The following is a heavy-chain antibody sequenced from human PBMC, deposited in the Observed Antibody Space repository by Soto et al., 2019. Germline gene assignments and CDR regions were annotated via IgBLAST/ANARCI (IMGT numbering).Heavy chain of an antibody. CDR2: ISYDGNNE. J-gene: IGHJ4*02. V-gene: IGHV3-30*18. D-gene: IGHD3-3*01. CDR1: GFTFSSYG. Sequence: QVQLVESGGGVVQPGRSLRLSCVASGFTFSSYGMHWVRQAPGKGLEWVAVISYDGNNEYYADSVKGRFTISRDNSKNTMYLQMNSLRTEDTAVYYCAQEGDDLWSAFSVGYFDYWGQGTLVTVS. CDR3: AQEGDDLWSAFSVGYFDY.